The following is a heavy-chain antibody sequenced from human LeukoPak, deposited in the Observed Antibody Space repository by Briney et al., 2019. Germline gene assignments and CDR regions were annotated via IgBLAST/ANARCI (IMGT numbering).Heavy chain of an antibody. CDR2: IYHSGST. CDR3: ARAGSSGWYDDAFDI. Sequence: PSQTLSLTCTVSGGSISSGGYYWSWIRQPPGKGLEWIGYIYHSGSTYYNPSLKSRVTISVDRSKNQFSLKLSSVTAADTAVYYCARAGSSGWYDDAFDIWAKGQWSPSLQ. V-gene: IGHV4-30-2*01. D-gene: IGHD6-19*01. CDR1: GGSISSGGYY. J-gene: IGHJ3*02.